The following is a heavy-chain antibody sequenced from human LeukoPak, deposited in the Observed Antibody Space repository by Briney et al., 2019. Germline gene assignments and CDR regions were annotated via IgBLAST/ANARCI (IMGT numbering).Heavy chain of an antibody. J-gene: IGHJ6*03. CDR1: GYTFTSYD. D-gene: IGHD6-19*01. V-gene: IGHV1-69*05. CDR3: ARGSGIAVAGTEDYYMDV. CDR2: IIPIFGTA. Sequence: GASVKVSCKASGYTFTSYDINWVRQATGQGLEWMGGIIPIFGTANYAQKFQGRVTITTDESTSTAYMELSSLRSEDTGVYYCARGSGIAVAGTEDYYMDVWGKGTTVTVSS.